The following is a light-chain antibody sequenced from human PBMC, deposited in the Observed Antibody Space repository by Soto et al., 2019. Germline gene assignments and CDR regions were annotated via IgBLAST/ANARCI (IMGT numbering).Light chain of an antibody. CDR3: SSYTSSSTLYV. CDR2: GVS. J-gene: IGLJ1*01. CDR1: SSDVGGYNY. Sequence: QSVLTQPASVSGSPGHSITISCTGTSSDVGGYNYVSWYQQHPGKAPKLMIYGVSNRPSGVSNRFSGSKSGNTASLTISGLQAEDEADYYCSSYTSSSTLYVFGTGTKVTVL. V-gene: IGLV2-14*01.